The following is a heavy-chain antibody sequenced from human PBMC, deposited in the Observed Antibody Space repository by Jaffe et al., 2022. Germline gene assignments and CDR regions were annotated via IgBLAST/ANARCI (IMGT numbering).Heavy chain of an antibody. CDR1: GYSISSGYY. CDR3: ARHLGFHSSSWYVGYYYYYYMDV. CDR2: IYHSGST. V-gene: IGHV4-38-2*01. D-gene: IGHD6-13*01. J-gene: IGHJ6*03. Sequence: QVQLQESGPGLVKPSETLSLTCAVSGYSISSGYYWGWIRQPPGKGLEWIGSIYHSGSTYYNPSLKSRVTISVDTSKNQFSLKLSSVTAADTAVYYCARHLGFHSSSWYVGYYYYYYMDVWGKGTTVTVSS.